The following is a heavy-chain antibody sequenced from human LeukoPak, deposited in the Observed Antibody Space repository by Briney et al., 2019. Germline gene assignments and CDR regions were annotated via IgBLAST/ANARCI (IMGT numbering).Heavy chain of an antibody. CDR1: GFTFSSYA. CDR3: AKDVGLAHTSWFDP. CDR2: ISGSGGST. J-gene: IGHJ5*02. D-gene: IGHD3/OR15-3a*01. Sequence: PGGSLRLSCAASGFTFSSYAMSWVRQAPGKGLEWVSAISGSGGSTYYADSVKGRFTISGDNSKNTLYLQMNSLRTEETAVYYCAKDVGLAHTSWFDPWGQGPLVTVSS. V-gene: IGHV3-23*01.